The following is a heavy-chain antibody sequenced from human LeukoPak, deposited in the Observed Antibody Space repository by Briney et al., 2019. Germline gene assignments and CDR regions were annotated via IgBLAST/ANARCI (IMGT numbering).Heavy chain of an antibody. CDR3: SRGSDESKTGDY. J-gene: IGHJ4*02. CDR2: IHPSGST. CDR1: GGSFSHYY. V-gene: IGHV4-34*01. D-gene: IGHD6-25*01. Sequence: SETLSLTCAIYGGSFSHYYWSWIRQPPGKGLEWVGEIHPSGSTSFNPSLESRVSISKDTSKNQFSLKLTSVTAADTAVYYCSRGSDESKTGDYWGQGTLVTVSS.